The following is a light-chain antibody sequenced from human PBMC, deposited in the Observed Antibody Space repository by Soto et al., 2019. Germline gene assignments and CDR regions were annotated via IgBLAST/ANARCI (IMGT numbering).Light chain of an antibody. V-gene: IGLV2-23*02. J-gene: IGLJ3*02. Sequence: QSALTQPASVSGSPGQSITISCTGTSSDVGSYNLVSWYQHYSGKAPKLMIYEDTKRPSGVSNRFSGSKSGNTASLTISGLQSEDEGDYYCCSYAGSSTFVFGGGTKLTVL. CDR2: EDT. CDR1: SSDVGSYNL. CDR3: CSYAGSSTFV.